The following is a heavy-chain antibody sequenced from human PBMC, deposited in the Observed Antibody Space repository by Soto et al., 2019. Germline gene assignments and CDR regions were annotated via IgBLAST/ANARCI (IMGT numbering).Heavy chain of an antibody. D-gene: IGHD6-19*01. Sequence: SETLSLTCGVSGGTIRSPDWWTWVRQPPGKGLEWIGEIFQSGSTNYTPSLESRVTISVDKSKNQFSLTLTSVTAADTAVYFCARGRGRYSSGWSWLDPWGQGILVTDYS. J-gene: IGHJ5*02. CDR3: ARGRGRYSSGWSWLDP. V-gene: IGHV4-4*02. CDR2: IFQSGST. CDR1: GGTIRSPDW.